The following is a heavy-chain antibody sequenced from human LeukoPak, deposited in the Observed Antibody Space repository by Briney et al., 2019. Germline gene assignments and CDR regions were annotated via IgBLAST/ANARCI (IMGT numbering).Heavy chain of an antibody. Sequence: GGSLRLSCAASGFTFSSYGMHWVRQAPGKGLEWVAVISYDGSNKYYVDSVKGRFTISRDNSKNTLYLQMNSLRAEDTAVYYCARGSYFDYWGQGTLVTVSS. CDR2: ISYDGSNK. CDR1: GFTFSSYG. V-gene: IGHV3-30*03. J-gene: IGHJ4*02. CDR3: ARGSYFDY.